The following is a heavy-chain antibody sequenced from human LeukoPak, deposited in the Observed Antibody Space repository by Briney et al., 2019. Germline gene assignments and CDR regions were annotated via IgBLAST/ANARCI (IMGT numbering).Heavy chain of an antibody. D-gene: IGHD6-6*01. V-gene: IGHV4-4*07. CDR3: ARRVIIGQLAEY. CDR2: IYTSGNT. J-gene: IGHJ4*02. CDR1: GGSISTYY. Sequence: SETLSLTCTVSGGSISTYYWSWIRQPAGKGLEWIGRIYTSGNTNYNPSLNSRVTMSLDTSKNEVSLKLSSVTAADTAVYYCARRVIIGQLAEYWGQGTLVTVSS.